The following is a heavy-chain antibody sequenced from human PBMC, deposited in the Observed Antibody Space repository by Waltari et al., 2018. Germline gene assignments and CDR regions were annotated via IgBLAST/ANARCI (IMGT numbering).Heavy chain of an antibody. CDR2: ILYDVSNK. V-gene: IGHV3-30*18. CDR3: AKDNYGSGSLDAFDI. J-gene: IGHJ3*02. Sequence: QVQLVESGGGVVQPGRSLRLSCAASGFTFSSYGMHWVRQAPGKGLEWVAVILYDVSNKYYADSVKGRFTISRDNSKNTLYLQMNSLRAEDTAMYYCAKDNYGSGSLDAFDIWGQGTMVTVSS. CDR1: GFTFSSYG. D-gene: IGHD3-10*01.